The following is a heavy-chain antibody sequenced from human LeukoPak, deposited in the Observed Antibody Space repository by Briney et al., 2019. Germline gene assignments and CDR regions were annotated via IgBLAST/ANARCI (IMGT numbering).Heavy chain of an antibody. J-gene: IGHJ5*02. V-gene: IGHV3-74*01. CDR3: ARASSATAMVLWFDP. Sequence: GGSLRLSCAASGFTFSNYWMHWVRQAPGKGLVWVSRINSDGNSATYADSVKGRFAISRDNAKNTLYLQMNSLRPEDTAVYYCARASSATAMVLWFDPWGQGTLVTVSS. D-gene: IGHD5-18*01. CDR2: INSDGNSA. CDR1: GFTFSNYW.